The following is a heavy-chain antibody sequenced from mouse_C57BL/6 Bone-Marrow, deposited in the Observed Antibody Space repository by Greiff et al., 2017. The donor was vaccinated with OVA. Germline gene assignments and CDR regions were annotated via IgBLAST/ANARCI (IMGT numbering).Heavy chain of an antibody. CDR2: IYPGSGST. Sequence: QVQLKQPGAELVKPGASVKMSCKASGYTFTSYWITWVKQRPGQGLEWIGDIYPGSGSTNYNEKFKSKATLTVDTSSSTAYMQLSSLTSEDSAVYYCAREGLRLPSLYAMDYWGQGTSVTVSS. J-gene: IGHJ4*01. CDR1: GYTFTSYW. D-gene: IGHD3-2*02. CDR3: AREGLRLPSLYAMDY. V-gene: IGHV1-55*01.